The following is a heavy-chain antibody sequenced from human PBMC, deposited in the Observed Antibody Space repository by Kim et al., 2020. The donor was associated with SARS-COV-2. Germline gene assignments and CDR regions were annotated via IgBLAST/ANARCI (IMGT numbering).Heavy chain of an antibody. J-gene: IGHJ6*02. V-gene: IGHV3-43*02. CDR3: AKSLDSSGYAWAYYYGMDV. CDR1: GFTFDDYA. Sequence: GGSLRLSCAASGFTFDDYAMHWVRQAPGKGLEWVSLISGDGGSTYYADSVKGRFTISRDNSKNSLYLQMNSLRTEDTALYYCAKSLDSSGYAWAYYYGMDVLGQGTTGTVSS. D-gene: IGHD3-22*01. CDR2: ISGDGGST.